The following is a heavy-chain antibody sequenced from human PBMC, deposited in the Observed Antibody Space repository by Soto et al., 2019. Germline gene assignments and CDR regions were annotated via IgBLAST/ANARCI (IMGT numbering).Heavy chain of an antibody. D-gene: IGHD4-17*01. Sequence: QVQLVQSGAEVKKPGSSVKVSCKASGGTFSSYAISWVRQAPGQGLEWMGGIIPIFGTANYAQKFQARVTITADESTSTAYMELSSLRSEDTAVYYCASPTGPHDYYYYYGMDVWGQGTTVTVSS. CDR2: IIPIFGTA. V-gene: IGHV1-69*01. CDR1: GGTFSSYA. CDR3: ASPTGPHDYYYYYGMDV. J-gene: IGHJ6*02.